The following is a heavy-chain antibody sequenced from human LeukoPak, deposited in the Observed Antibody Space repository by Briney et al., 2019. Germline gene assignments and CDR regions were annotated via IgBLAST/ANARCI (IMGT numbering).Heavy chain of an antibody. CDR3: AELGITMIGGV. D-gene: IGHD3-10*02. CDR1: GFSFSSYE. J-gene: IGHJ6*04. CDR2: ISSSGSTI. Sequence: PGGSLTLSCEASGFSFSSYEMNWVRQAPGKGLEWVSYISSSGSTIYYADSVKGRFTISRDNAKNSLYLQMNSLRAEDAAVYYCAELGITMIGGVWGKGTTVTISS. V-gene: IGHV3-48*03.